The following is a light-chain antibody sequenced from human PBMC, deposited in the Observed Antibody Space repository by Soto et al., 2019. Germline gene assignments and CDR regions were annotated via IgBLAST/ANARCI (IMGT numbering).Light chain of an antibody. CDR2: GAS. CDR1: QSVSSSY. CDR3: QQYGSAPS. J-gene: IGKJ1*01. V-gene: IGKV3-20*01. Sequence: EICLTESPGSLSLSPGERATLSCRASQSVSSSYLAWHQQKPGQAPRLLIYGASSRATGIPDRFSGSVSGTDFTLTISRLEPEDFAVYYCQQYGSAPSCGQGTKV.